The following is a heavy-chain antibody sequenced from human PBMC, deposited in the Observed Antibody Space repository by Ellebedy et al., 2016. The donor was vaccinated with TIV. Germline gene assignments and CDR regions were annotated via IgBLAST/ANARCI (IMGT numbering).Heavy chain of an antibody. CDR3: ARGQAVRGPHPFDY. D-gene: IGHD3-10*01. J-gene: IGHJ4*02. Sequence: SETLSLXXTVSGGSISSSSYYWGWIRQPPGKGLEWIGSIYYSGSTYYNPSLKSRVTISVDTSKNQFSLKLSSVTAADTAVYYCARGQAVRGPHPFDYWGQGTLVTVSS. V-gene: IGHV4-39*07. CDR2: IYYSGST. CDR1: GGSISSSSYY.